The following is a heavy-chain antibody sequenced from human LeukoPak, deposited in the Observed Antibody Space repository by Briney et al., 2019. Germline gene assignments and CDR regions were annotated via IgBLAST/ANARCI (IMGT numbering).Heavy chain of an antibody. D-gene: IGHD3-16*01. V-gene: IGHV3-7*04. CDR3: ARFGVPDGVDV. CDR2: IKQDGSEK. J-gene: IGHJ6*02. CDR1: GFTFSTYW. Sequence: GCSLTLPCEASGFTFSTYWMIWVRQAPGKELEWVANIKQDGSEKDYVDSLKGRFTISRDNDKNSLHLQVNSLRAEDTAVYYCARFGVPDGVDVWGQGTRVTVSS.